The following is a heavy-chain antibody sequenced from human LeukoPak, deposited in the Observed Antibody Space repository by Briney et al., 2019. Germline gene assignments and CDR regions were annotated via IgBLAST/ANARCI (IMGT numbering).Heavy chain of an antibody. Sequence: ASVKVSCKVSGYTLTELSMHWVRQAPGQGLEWMGIINPSGGSTSYAQKFQGRVTMTRDTSTSTVYMELSSLRSEDTAVYYCARDLDDYVWGRYFDYWGQGTLVTVSS. D-gene: IGHD3-16*01. J-gene: IGHJ4*02. CDR3: ARDLDDYVWGRYFDY. CDR2: INPSGGST. V-gene: IGHV1-46*01. CDR1: GYTLTELS.